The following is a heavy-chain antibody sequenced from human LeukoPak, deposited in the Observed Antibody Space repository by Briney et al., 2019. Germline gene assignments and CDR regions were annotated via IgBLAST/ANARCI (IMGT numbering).Heavy chain of an antibody. CDR3: ARGAGGWITGLNWFDP. CDR2: IYYSGST. J-gene: IGHJ5*02. CDR1: GGSISSGDYY. V-gene: IGHV4-30-4*01. D-gene: IGHD1-14*01. Sequence: MSSETLSLTCAVSGGSISSGDYYWSWIRQPPGKGLEWIGYIYYSGSTYYNPSLKSRVTISVDTSKNQFSLKLSSVTAADTAVYYCARGAGGWITGLNWFDPWGQGTLVTVSS.